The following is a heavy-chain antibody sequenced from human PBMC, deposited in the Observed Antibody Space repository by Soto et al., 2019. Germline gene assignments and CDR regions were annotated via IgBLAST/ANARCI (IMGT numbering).Heavy chain of an antibody. CDR1: GFTFSSYA. J-gene: IGHJ4*02. CDR3: ARGGNLWFGEPFDY. V-gene: IGHV3-30-3*01. CDR2: ISYDGSNK. Sequence: QVQLVESGGGVVQPGRSLRLSCAASGFTFSSYAMHWVRQAPGKGLEWVAVISYDGSNKYYADSVKGRFTISRDNSKNTLYLQMNSLRAEDPALYYCARGGNLWFGEPFDYWGQGTLVTVSS. D-gene: IGHD3-10*01.